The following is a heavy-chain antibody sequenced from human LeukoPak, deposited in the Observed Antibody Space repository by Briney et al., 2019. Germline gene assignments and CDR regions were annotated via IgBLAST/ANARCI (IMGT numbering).Heavy chain of an antibody. CDR3: ARGRSLYFEY. J-gene: IGHJ4*02. CDR2: IYTNVIT. V-gene: IGHV4-4*07. Sequence: SETLSLTCIVSGGSISGYYWNWIRQPAGKGLEWIGRIYTNVITNYNPSLKSLVTMSVDTSKNQFSLMLSSVTAADTAVYYCARGRSLYFEYWGQGTLVTVSS. CDR1: GGSISGYY.